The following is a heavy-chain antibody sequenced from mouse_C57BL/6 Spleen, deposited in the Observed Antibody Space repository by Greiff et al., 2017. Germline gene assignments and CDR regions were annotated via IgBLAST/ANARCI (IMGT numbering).Heavy chain of an antibody. CDR3: ARTYYSYAMDY. V-gene: IGHV1-19*01. Sequence: EVQLQQSGPVLVKPGASVKMSCTASGYTFTDYSLNWVKPSHGKSLEWIGVINPYNGGTRYNQKFKGKATLTVDKSSSTAYVELNSLTSEDSAVYYCARTYYSYAMDYWGQGTSVTVSS. CDR2: INPYNGGT. J-gene: IGHJ4*01. D-gene: IGHD1-1*01. CDR1: GYTFTDYS.